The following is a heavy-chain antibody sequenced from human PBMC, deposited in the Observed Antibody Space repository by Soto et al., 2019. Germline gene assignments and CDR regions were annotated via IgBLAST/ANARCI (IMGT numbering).Heavy chain of an antibody. Sequence: QVQLEQSGAEVKKPGSSVKVSCKASGGTLSDHGVAWLRQAPGQGLEWMGGTIPVFNTAKYAQKFQARVTVTADKFTNIASMELSSLGSEDTAFYFCARGVYGSGNYYTGPSAFDIWGQGTMVIVSS. V-gene: IGHV1-69*06. CDR1: GGTLSDHG. J-gene: IGHJ3*02. CDR3: ARGVYGSGNYYTGPSAFDI. D-gene: IGHD3-10*01. CDR2: TIPVFNTA.